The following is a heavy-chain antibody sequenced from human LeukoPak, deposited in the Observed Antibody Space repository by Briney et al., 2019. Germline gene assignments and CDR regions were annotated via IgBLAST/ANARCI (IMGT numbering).Heavy chain of an antibody. Sequence: ASVKVSCKASGYTFTNYYIHWVRQAPGQGLEWMGLINPSGGTTNCAQKFQGRVTMTRDMSTTTVYMHLSSLRSEDTAVYYCAREAVTIFGLVRTQTPKGPHRFDPWGQGTLVTVSS. CDR2: INPSGGTT. CDR3: AREAVTIFGLVRTQTPKGPHRFDP. CDR1: GYTFTNYY. J-gene: IGHJ5*02. V-gene: IGHV1-46*01. D-gene: IGHD3-3*01.